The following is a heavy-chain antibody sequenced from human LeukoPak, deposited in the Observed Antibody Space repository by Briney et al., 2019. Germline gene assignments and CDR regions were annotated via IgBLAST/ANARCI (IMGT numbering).Heavy chain of an antibody. CDR3: ARAVGVYCSSTSCYHRNNWFDP. V-gene: IGHV1-18*01. D-gene: IGHD2-2*01. J-gene: IGHJ5*02. CDR2: MSPHNGGR. Sequence: ASVKVSCKASGYDFVSYGISWVRQAPGQGLEWMAWMSPHNGGRKFAERIQDRVTLNTDTSTNTAYMDLRSLRSDDTAVYYCARAVGVYCSSTSCYHRNNWFDPWGQGTLVTVSS. CDR1: GYDFVSYG.